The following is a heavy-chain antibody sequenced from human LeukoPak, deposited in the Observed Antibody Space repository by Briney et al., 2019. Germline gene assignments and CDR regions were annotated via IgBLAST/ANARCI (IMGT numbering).Heavy chain of an antibody. D-gene: IGHD6-19*01. CDR1: GDSIRNNY. CDR2: IYSSGST. CDR3: ARLGIAVAGTRYLQH. V-gene: IGHV4-59*01. Sequence: SETLSLTCSVSGDSIRNNYWSWIRQPPGQGLEWIGYIYSSGSTTYNPSLKSRIAISVDTSKNQFSLKLSSVTAADTAMYYCARLGIAVAGTRYLQHWGQGTLVTVSS. J-gene: IGHJ1*01.